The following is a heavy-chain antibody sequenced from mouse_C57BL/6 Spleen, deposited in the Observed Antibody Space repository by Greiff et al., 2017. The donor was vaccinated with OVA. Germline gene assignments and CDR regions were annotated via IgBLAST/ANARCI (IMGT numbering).Heavy chain of an antibody. Sequence: VKLVESGPGLVAPSQSLSITCTVSGFSLTSYAISWVRQPPGKGLEWLGVIWTGGGTNYNSALKSRLSISKDNSKSQVFLKMNSLQTDDTARYYCARTPSMVTTVFDYWGQGTTLTVSS. J-gene: IGHJ2*01. CDR3: ARTPSMVTTVFDY. CDR2: IWTGGGT. D-gene: IGHD2-2*01. CDR1: GFSLTSYA. V-gene: IGHV2-9-1*01.